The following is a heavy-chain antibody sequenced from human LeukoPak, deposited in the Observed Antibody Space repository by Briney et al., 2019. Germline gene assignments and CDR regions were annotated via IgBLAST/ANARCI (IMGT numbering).Heavy chain of an antibody. CDR1: GFRFSDFT. D-gene: IGHD3-16*01. V-gene: IGHV3-23*01. J-gene: IGHJ5*02. CDR3: GKEGGA. CDR2: IGGRGGST. Sequence: KSGGSLRLSCSASGFRFSDFTMTWVRQAPGKGPEWVSAIGGRGGSTYYADSVGGRFTISRDNSKDMVYLQMNSLKVEDTATYYCGKEGGAWGQGTKVTVSS.